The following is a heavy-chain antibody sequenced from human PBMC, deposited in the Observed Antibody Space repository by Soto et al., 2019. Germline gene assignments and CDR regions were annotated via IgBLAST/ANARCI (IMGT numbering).Heavy chain of an antibody. CDR2: MHHSGAT. CDR1: GFSVSSNVYY. Sequence: PSESLSISCGVSGFSVSSNVYYWGWIRQAPGRGLEWIGGMHHSGATYYSLSLESRVTISIDTSKNEFSLRLNSVAAADTAIYYCASVGAYCEGHCNRSSYGVDVWGQGTTVTVSS. V-gene: IGHV4-38-2*01. D-gene: IGHD2-21*02. CDR3: ASVGAYCEGHCNRSSYGVDV. J-gene: IGHJ6*02.